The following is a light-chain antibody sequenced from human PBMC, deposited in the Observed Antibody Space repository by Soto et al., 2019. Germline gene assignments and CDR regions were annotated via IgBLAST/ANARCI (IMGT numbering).Light chain of an antibody. Sequence: DIVLTQSPATLSLSPGERATLSCRASQSVSSYLAWYQQKPGQAPRLLIYDASNRATGIPARFSGSGSGTDFTLTIGSLEPEDFAIYYCQQRSTWTFGQGTKVEIK. J-gene: IGKJ1*01. CDR1: QSVSSY. CDR2: DAS. CDR3: QQRSTWT. V-gene: IGKV3-11*01.